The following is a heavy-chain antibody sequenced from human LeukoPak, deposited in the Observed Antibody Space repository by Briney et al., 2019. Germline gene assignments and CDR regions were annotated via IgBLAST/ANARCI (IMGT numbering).Heavy chain of an antibody. J-gene: IGHJ4*02. D-gene: IGHD2-15*01. V-gene: IGHV3-23*01. CDR3: AKSIGGVVVVAADF. CDR2: ISGSGGGT. Sequence: GGSLRLSCAASGFTFSSYAMTWVRQAPGKGLEWVSVISGSGGGTHYADSVKGRFTLSRDNSKNNVFLQMNSLRAEDTAVYYCAKSIGGVVVVAADFWGQGTLVTVSS. CDR1: GFTFSSYA.